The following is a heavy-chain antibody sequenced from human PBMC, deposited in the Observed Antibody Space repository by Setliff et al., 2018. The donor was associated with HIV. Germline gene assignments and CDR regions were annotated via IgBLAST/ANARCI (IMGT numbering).Heavy chain of an antibody. CDR1: GGSISSSSYY. V-gene: IGHV4-39*01. Sequence: SETLSLTCTVFGGSISSSSYYWGWIRQPPGKGLEWIGSIYFSGRTNYNPSLKSRVTMSVDTSKHQFSLNLNSVTAADTAVYFCATSEWELIDFDYWGQGTLVTVSS. D-gene: IGHD1-26*01. CDR3: ATSEWELIDFDY. CDR2: IYFSGRT. J-gene: IGHJ4*02.